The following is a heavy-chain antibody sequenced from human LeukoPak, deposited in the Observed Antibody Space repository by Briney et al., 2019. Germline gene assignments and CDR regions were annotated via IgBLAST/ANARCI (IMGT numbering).Heavy chain of an antibody. CDR1: GFTLSSNY. V-gene: IGHV3-53*01. J-gene: IGHJ6*02. CDR3: AYGDYYYGMDV. D-gene: IGHD3-10*01. Sequence: GGSLRLSCAASGFTLSSNYMSWGREAPGEGLEWVSVIYSGGSTYYADSVKGRFTISRDNSKNTLYLQMNSLRAEDTAVYYCAYGDYYYGMDVWGQGTTVTVSS. CDR2: IYSGGST.